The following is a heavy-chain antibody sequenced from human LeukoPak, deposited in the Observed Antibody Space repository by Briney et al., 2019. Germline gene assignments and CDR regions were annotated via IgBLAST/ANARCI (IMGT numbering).Heavy chain of an antibody. CDR2: IIPVFGTA. CDR3: ARVSGYGGNSLTDY. Sequence: ASVKVSCKASGGTFSSYAISWVRQAPGQGLEWMGGIIPVFGTANYAQKFQGRVTITADESTSTAYMELSSLRSEDTAVYYCARVSGYGGNSLTDYWGQGTLVTVSS. J-gene: IGHJ4*02. V-gene: IGHV1-69*13. CDR1: GGTFSSYA. D-gene: IGHD4-23*01.